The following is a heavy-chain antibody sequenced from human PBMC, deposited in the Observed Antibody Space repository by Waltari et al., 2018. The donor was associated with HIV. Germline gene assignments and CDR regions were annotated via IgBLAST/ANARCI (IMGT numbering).Heavy chain of an antibody. CDR1: GDTFRTYT. CDR2: ITPIFKTT. D-gene: IGHD4-17*01. Sequence: QVQLVQSGAEVKKPGSSVKVSCRASGDTFRTYTISWVRQAPGQGVEWMGGITPIFKTTKYAQKFQGRVTLTADESTRTTYMELTSLRSDDTAMYYCARNGDYAPAYWGQGTLVTVSS. J-gene: IGHJ4*02. CDR3: ARNGDYAPAY. V-gene: IGHV1-69*01.